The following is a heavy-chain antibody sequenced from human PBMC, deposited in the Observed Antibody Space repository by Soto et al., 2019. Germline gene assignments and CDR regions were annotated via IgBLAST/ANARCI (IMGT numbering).Heavy chain of an antibody. CDR2: IYPGDSDT. CDR1: GYAFSSYW. Sequence: GESLKISCQGSGYAFSSYWIAWVRQMPGKGLEWMGIIYPGDSDTRYSPSFQGQVTISVDKPITTAYLQWSSLKASDTAMYYCARGYCTATICDPWFDPWGQGTLVTVSS. V-gene: IGHV5-51*01. CDR3: ARGYCTATICDPWFDP. J-gene: IGHJ5*02. D-gene: IGHD2-8*02.